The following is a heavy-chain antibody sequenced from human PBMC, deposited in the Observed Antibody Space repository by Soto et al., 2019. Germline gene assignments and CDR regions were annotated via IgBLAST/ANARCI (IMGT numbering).Heavy chain of an antibody. CDR1: RYTFTDYY. J-gene: IGHJ4*02. Sequence: QVQLVQSGAEVRNPGASVKVSCKTSRYTFTDYYMHWLRQAPGQGLEWLGWINANSGGSVYAQQFQGRVTMTRDTSISTAYMELSGLTSDDTAVYYCARPAYCGGDCHYYFDNWGQGTLVTVSS. V-gene: IGHV1-2*02. CDR3: ARPAYCGGDCHYYFDN. D-gene: IGHD2-21*02. CDR2: INANSGGS.